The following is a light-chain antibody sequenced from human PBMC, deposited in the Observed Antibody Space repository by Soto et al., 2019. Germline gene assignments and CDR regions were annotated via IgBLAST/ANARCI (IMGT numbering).Light chain of an antibody. CDR2: TAS. Sequence: DIQMTQSPSSVSASVGDRVTINCRASQGIRSWLAWYQQKPGKAPSLLISTASSLQSGVPSRFSGSGSGTDFTLTISSLQPEDSATYYCQQDNSLPLTFGGGTKVEIK. J-gene: IGKJ4*01. CDR3: QQDNSLPLT. CDR1: QGIRSW. V-gene: IGKV1-12*01.